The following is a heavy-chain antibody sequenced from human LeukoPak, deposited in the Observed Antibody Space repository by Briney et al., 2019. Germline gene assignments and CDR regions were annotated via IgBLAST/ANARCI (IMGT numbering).Heavy chain of an antibody. CDR1: GGTFSSYA. D-gene: IGHD5-18*01. CDR2: IIPIFGTA. V-gene: IGHV1-69*13. J-gene: IGHJ5*02. CDR3: ARGGYSYGSLMYNWFDP. Sequence: SVKVSCKASGGTFSSYAISWVRQAPGQGLEWMGGIIPIFGTANYAQKFQGRVTITADESTSTAHMELSSLRSEDTAVYYCARGGYSYGSLMYNWFDPWGQGTLVTVSS.